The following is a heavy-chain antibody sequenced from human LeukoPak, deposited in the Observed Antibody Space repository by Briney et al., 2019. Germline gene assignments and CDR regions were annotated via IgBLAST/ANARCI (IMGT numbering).Heavy chain of an antibody. D-gene: IGHD2-15*01. J-gene: IGHJ4*02. CDR3: ARECCSGGSCYRIDS. CDR2: ITSSSIYI. Sequence: GGSLRLSCAASGFIFSSYSMTWVRQAPEKGLEWVSSITSSSIYIYYADSVKGRFTISRDNAKNSLYLQMNSLRAEDTAVYYCARECCSGGSCYRIDSWGQGTLVTVSS. CDR1: GFIFSSYS. V-gene: IGHV3-21*01.